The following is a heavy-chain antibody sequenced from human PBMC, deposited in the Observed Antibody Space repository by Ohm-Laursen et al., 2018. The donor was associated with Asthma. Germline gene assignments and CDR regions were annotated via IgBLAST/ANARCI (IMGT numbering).Heavy chain of an antibody. V-gene: IGHV3-21*01. CDR3: ARASTDYYFDY. J-gene: IGHJ4*02. Sequence: GSLRLSCTASGYTFSRYSIHWVRQIPGKGLEWVASISTASSFIYYADSVRGRFTTSRDNARNSVYLQMNSLRAEDTAVYYCARASTDYYFDYWGQGTLVTVSS. D-gene: IGHD4-11*01. CDR2: ISTASSFI. CDR1: GYTFSRYS.